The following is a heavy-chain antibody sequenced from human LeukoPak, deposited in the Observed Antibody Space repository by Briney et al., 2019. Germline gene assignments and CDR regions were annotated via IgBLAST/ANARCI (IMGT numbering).Heavy chain of an antibody. Sequence: GGSLRLSCAASGFSVSSNYMSWVRQVPGTGLEWLSIIHSGGNTYYADSVKGRFTVSRDNSQNTLFLQMNSLRVEDTAVYSCARVSLSSRDYFDFWGQGTLVTVSS. V-gene: IGHV3-53*01. J-gene: IGHJ4*02. CDR2: IHSGGNT. D-gene: IGHD6-19*01. CDR1: GFSVSSNY. CDR3: ARVSLSSRDYFDF.